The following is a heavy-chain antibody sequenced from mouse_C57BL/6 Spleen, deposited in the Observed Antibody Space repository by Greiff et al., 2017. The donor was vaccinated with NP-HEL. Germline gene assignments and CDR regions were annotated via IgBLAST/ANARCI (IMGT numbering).Heavy chain of an antibody. CDR2: IHPNSGST. J-gene: IGHJ2*01. Sequence: QVQLQQPGAELVKPGASVKLSCKASGYTFTSYWMHWVKQRPGQGLEWIGMIHPNSGSTNYNEKFKSKATLTVDKSSSTAYMQLSSLTSEDSAVYYFATYYYGSSSLYYFDYWGQGTTLTVAS. CDR1: GYTFTSYW. D-gene: IGHD1-1*01. CDR3: ATYYYGSSSLYYFDY. V-gene: IGHV1-64*01.